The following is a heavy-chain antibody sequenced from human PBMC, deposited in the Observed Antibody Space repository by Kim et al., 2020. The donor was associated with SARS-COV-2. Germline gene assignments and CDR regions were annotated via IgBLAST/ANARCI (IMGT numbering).Heavy chain of an antibody. V-gene: IGHV2-70*01. J-gene: IGHJ6*02. CDR3: ARITYDILTGYHYGMDV. Sequence: SGPTLVQPPQTLTLTCTFSGFSLSTSGMCVSWIRQPPGKALEWLALIDWDDDKYYSTSLKTRLTISKDTSKNQVVLTMTNMDPVDTATYYCARITYDILTGYHYGMDVWGQGTTVTVS. D-gene: IGHD3-9*01. CDR1: GFSLSTSGMC. CDR2: IDWDDDK.